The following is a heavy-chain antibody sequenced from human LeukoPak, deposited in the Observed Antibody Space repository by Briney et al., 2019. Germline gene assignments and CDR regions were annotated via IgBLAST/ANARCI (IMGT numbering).Heavy chain of an antibody. CDR2: INPNSGGT. V-gene: IGHV1-2*02. D-gene: IGHD1-7*01. CDR3: ARDQDGGELPFDY. J-gene: IGHJ4*02. CDR1: GYTFTGYY. Sequence: ASVKVSCKASGYTFTGYYMHWVRQAPGQGLEWMGWINPNSGGTNYAQKFQGRVTMTRDTSISTAYMELSRLRSDDTAVYYCARDQDGGELPFDYWGQGTLVTVSS.